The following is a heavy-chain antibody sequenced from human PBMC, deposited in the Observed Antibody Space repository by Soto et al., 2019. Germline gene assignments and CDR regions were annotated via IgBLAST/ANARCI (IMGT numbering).Heavy chain of an antibody. J-gene: IGHJ4*02. CDR3: ARGAERFDY. Sequence: EVQLVESGGGLVQPGGSLRLSCAAYGFTFSSYAMHWVRQAPGKGLEYVSAIVSSGGSTYYANSVKGRFTISRDNSKNTLYLQMGSLRAEDMAVYYCARGAERFDYLGQGTLVTVSS. CDR1: GFTFSSYA. CDR2: IVSSGGST. V-gene: IGHV3-64*01.